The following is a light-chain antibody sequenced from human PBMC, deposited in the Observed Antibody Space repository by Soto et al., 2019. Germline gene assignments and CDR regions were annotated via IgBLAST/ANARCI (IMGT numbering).Light chain of an antibody. CDR2: NAS. V-gene: IGKV3-20*01. Sequence: ENLLTQSPGTLSLSPGERATLSCRASQSVGNNFLAWYQQRPGQAPRVLIYNASKRATGVPDRFSGGGSGTDFTLSISRLEPEDFAVYFCQQYGTSPFTFGPGTKLEIK. CDR3: QQYGTSPFT. J-gene: IGKJ3*01. CDR1: QSVGNNF.